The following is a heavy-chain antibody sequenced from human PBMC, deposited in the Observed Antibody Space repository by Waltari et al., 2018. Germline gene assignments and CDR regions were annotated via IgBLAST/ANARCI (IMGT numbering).Heavy chain of an antibody. CDR3: ARERVYGGNSDAFDI. J-gene: IGHJ3*02. CDR2: INPNSGGT. CDR1: GYTFTVNY. Sequence: QVQLVQSGAEVRKPGASVKVSCKASGYTFTVNYMHWVRQAPGQGLEWRGWINPNSGGTKYTQKFKGRFTMTRDTSISTAYMEVSRLKSDDTAVYYCARERVYGGNSDAFDIWGQGTMVTVSS. D-gene: IGHD4-17*01. V-gene: IGHV1-2*02.